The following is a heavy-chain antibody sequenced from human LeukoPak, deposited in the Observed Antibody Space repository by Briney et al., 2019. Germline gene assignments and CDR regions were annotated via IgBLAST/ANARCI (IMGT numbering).Heavy chain of an antibody. CDR3: ARPDEDRGYSYGYNY. CDR1: GYTFTGYY. CDR2: INPNSGGT. J-gene: IGHJ4*02. D-gene: IGHD5-18*01. V-gene: IGHV1-2*04. Sequence: ASVKVSCKASGYTFTGYYMHWVRQAPGQGLEWMGWINPNSGGTNYAQKFQGWVTMTRDTSISAAYMELSRLRSDDTAVYYCARPDEDRGYSYGYNYWGQGTLVTVSS.